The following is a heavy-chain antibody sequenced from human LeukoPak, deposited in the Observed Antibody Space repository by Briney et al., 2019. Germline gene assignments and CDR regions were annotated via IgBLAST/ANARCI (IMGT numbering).Heavy chain of an antibody. V-gene: IGHV3-74*01. Sequence: GGSLRLSCAASGFTFASDWMHWVPHAPGEGLVWVSRIKGDGSSTRYADSVKGRFTSSRDNAKNTLYLQMNSLRAEDTAVYYCARDSAECTGSYCYFVSWGQGTLVTVSS. CDR2: IKGDGSST. CDR1: GFTFASDW. CDR3: ARDSAECTGSYCYFVS. D-gene: IGHD2-8*02. J-gene: IGHJ4*02.